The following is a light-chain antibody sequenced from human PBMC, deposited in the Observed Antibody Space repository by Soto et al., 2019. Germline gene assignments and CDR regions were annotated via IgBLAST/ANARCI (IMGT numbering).Light chain of an antibody. CDR1: QNVGSRY. V-gene: IGKV3-20*01. J-gene: IGKJ1*01. CDR3: QQYGSSPRT. Sequence: EIVLTQSPGTLSLSPGERATLSCRASQNVGSRYLAWYQQKPGQAPRLLIYGTSNRATGIPDRFSGSGSGTDFSLTISSLEPGDLAVYYCQQYGSSPRTFGQRTMVDIK. CDR2: GTS.